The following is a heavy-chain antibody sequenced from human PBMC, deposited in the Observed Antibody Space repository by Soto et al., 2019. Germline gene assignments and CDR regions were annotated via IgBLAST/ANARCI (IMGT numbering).Heavy chain of an antibody. CDR2: MSYDETKK. CDR3: AKDRGDEDFMKSLVVDF. D-gene: IGHD2-15*01. CDR1: GFSLSSYA. Sequence: QVQLVESGGGVVQPGGSLRLSCATFGFSLSSYAMHWVRQAPGKGLEWVALMSYDETKKYYADSVEGRFTISRDTSTNTLFLQMNSLRVEYPSVYYCAKDRGDEDFMKSLVVDFLGQGALVTVSS. J-gene: IGHJ4*02. V-gene: IGHV3-30*18.